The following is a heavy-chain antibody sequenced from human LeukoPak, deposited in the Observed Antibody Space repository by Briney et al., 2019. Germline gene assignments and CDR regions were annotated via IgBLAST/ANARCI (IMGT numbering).Heavy chain of an antibody. D-gene: IGHD5-12*01. J-gene: IGHJ4*02. CDR2: ISYDGSNK. V-gene: IGHV3-30*04. CDR3: ARDGAEGYSGYDLTN. Sequence: PGGSLRLSCAASGFTFSSYAMRWVRQAPGRGLEWVAVISYDGSNKYYADSVKGRFTISRDNSKNTLYLQMNSLRAEDTAVYYCARDGAEGYSGYDLTNWGQGTLVTVSS. CDR1: GFTFSSYA.